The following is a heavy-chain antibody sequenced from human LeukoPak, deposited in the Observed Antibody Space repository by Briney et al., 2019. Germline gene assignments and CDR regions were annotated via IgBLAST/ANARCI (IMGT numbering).Heavy chain of an antibody. V-gene: IGHV3-21*01. Sequence: GGSLRLSCVASGFTFSSYTMNWVRQASEKGLEWVSSIPSSSSSKYYADSVKGRFTISRDNAKNSLYLQLNSLRAEDTAVYYCARAGRLPHPQYYFDSWGLGTLVTVSS. CDR1: GFTFSSYT. D-gene: IGHD6-25*01. CDR3: ARAGRLPHPQYYFDS. J-gene: IGHJ4*02. CDR2: IPSSSSSK.